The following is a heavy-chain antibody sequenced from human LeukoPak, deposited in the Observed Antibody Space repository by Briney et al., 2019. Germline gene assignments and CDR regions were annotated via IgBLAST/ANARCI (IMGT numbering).Heavy chain of an antibody. CDR3: ASRLWIQL. D-gene: IGHD5-18*01. V-gene: IGHV1-2*02. CDR2: INPNSGGT. CDR1: GYTFTSYD. J-gene: IGHJ4*02. Sequence: GASVKVSCKASGYTFTSYDINWVRQATGQGLEWMGWINPNSGGTNYAQKFQGRVTMTRDTSISTAYMELSRLRSDDTAVYYCASRLWIQLWGQGTLVTVSS.